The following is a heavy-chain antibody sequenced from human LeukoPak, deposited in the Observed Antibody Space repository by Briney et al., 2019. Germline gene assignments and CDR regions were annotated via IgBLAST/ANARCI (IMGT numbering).Heavy chain of an antibody. Sequence: GGPLTLFCGASGFRYSRYWMTWLRQARGKGLEWVENIKDDGSQRNYMHSLKGRFTISRDNGKNLLLLQMNSLTAEDSAVYYCAGGSGWTSKYGGQGTLVTVSS. CDR2: IKDDGSQR. CDR1: GFRYSRYW. J-gene: IGHJ4*02. V-gene: IGHV3-7*03. D-gene: IGHD6-19*01. CDR3: AGGSGWTSKY.